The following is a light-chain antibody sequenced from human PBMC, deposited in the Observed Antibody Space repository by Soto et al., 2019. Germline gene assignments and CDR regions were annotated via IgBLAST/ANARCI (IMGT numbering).Light chain of an antibody. CDR3: SSYTSSSTVV. V-gene: IGLV2-14*01. Sequence: QSVLSQPASVSGSRGQLITIPCPGTGSDDGGYNYVSWYQKNPGKAPKLMIYEVSNRPSGVSNRFSGSKSGNTASLTISGLQAEDEADYYCSSYTSSSTVVFGGGTKVTVL. CDR1: GSDDGGYNY. J-gene: IGLJ2*01. CDR2: EVS.